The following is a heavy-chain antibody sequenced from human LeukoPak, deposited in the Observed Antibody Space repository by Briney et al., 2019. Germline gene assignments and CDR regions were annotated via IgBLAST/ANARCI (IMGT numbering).Heavy chain of an antibody. D-gene: IGHD6-19*01. V-gene: IGHV3-30-3*01. CDR3: ARTIAVADHFDY. Sequence: PGGSLRLSCAASGFTFSSYAMHWVRQAPGKGLEWVAVISYDGSNKYYADSVKGRFTISRDNSKNTLYLQMNSLRAEDTAVYYCARTIAVADHFDYWGQGTLVTVSS. CDR1: GFTFSSYA. CDR2: ISYDGSNK. J-gene: IGHJ4*02.